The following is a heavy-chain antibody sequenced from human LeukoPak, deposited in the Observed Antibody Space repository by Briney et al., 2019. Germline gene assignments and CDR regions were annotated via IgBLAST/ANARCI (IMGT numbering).Heavy chain of an antibody. V-gene: IGHV4-30-4*01. D-gene: IGHD2-2*02. J-gene: IGHJ6*02. CDR3: ARDNIVVVPAAIVRYYYYGMDV. CDR2: IYYSGST. Sequence: SQTLSLTCTNSGGSISSGDYYWSWVRQPPGKGLEWMGYIYYSGSTYYNPSLKSRVTISVDTSKNQFSLKLSSVTAADTAVYYCARDNIVVVPAAIVRYYYYGMDVWGQGTTVTVSS. CDR1: GGSISSGDYY.